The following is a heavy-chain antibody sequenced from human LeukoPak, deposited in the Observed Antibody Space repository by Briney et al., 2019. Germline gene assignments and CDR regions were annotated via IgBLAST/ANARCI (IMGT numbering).Heavy chain of an antibody. CDR3: AKDLERYCSGGSCYGFYYYYYYGMDV. J-gene: IGHJ6*02. CDR1: GFTFSTFA. V-gene: IGHV3-23*01. Sequence: GGSLRLSCAASGFTFSTFAMNWVRQAPGKGLEWVSAISGSGDTTYYGDSVKGRFTISRDNSKNTLYLQMNSLRAEDTAVYYCAKDLERYCSGGSCYGFYYYYYYGMDVWGQGTTVTVSS. CDR2: ISGSGDTT. D-gene: IGHD2-15*01.